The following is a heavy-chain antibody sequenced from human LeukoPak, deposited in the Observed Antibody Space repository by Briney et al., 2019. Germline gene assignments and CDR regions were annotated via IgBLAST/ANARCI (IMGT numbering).Heavy chain of an antibody. CDR3: ARDRYYDNLTGYYSL. V-gene: IGHV1-2*06. CDR1: GYTFTGYY. Sequence: GASVKVSCKASGYTFTGYYMHWVRQAPGQGLEWVGRINPNSGGTNYAQKFQGRATMTRDTSISTAYMELSRLRSDDTAVYYCARDRYYDNLTGYYSLWGQGTLVTASS. D-gene: IGHD3-9*01. CDR2: INPNSGGT. J-gene: IGHJ4*02.